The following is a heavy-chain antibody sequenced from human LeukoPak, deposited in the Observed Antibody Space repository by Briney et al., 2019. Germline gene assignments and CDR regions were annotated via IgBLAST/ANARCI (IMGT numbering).Heavy chain of an antibody. CDR2: INHSGST. CDR3: ARGKWLRSSFDY. V-gene: IGHV4-34*01. CDR1: GGSFSGYY. J-gene: IGHJ4*02. D-gene: IGHD5-12*01. Sequence: SETLSLTCAVYGGSFSGYYWSWIRQPARKGLEWIGEINHSGSTNYNPSLKSRVTISVDTSKNQFSLKLSSVTAADTAVYYCARGKWLRSSFDYWGQGTLVTVSS.